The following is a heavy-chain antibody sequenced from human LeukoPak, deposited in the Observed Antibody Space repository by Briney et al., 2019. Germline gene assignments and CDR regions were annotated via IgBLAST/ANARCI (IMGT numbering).Heavy chain of an antibody. CDR1: GYTFTSYG. CDR3: ARGGGYYYDSSGYYYFDY. Sequence: ASVKVSCKASGYTFTSYGISWVRQAPGQGLEWMGWISAYNSNTNYAQKLQGRVTMTRDTSTSTAYMELRSLRSDDTAVYYCARGGGYYYDSSGYYYFDYWGQGTLVTVSS. J-gene: IGHJ4*02. V-gene: IGHV1-18*01. D-gene: IGHD3-22*01. CDR2: ISAYNSNT.